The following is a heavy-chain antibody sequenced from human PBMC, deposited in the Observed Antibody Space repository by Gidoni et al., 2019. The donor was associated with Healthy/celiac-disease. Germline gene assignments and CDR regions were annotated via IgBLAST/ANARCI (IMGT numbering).Heavy chain of an antibody. V-gene: IGHV3-15*01. CDR3: TTPLFYGSGSYYPPPEYYYYGMDV. D-gene: IGHD3-10*01. CDR2: IKSKTDCGTT. CDR1: GFTFSNAW. Sequence: EVQLVESGGGLVKPGGSLRLSCAASGFTFSNAWMSWVRQVPGQGLEWVGRIKSKTDCGTTYYAAPVKGRFTSSRDDSKNTLYLQMTILKTEDTAVYYCTTPLFYGSGSYYPPPEYYYYGMDVWGQGTTVTVSS. J-gene: IGHJ6*02.